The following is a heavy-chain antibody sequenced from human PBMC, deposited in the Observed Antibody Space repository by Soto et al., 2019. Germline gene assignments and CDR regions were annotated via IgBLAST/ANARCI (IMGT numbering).Heavy chain of an antibody. CDR3: AKGGCSGGNCSPNWFDP. CDR2: ISGSGGNT. V-gene: IGHV3-23*01. Sequence: EVQLLESGGGLEQPGGSLRLSCAASGFTFSSHAMTWVRQAPGKGLEWVSSISGSGGNTYYADSVKGRFTIPRDNSKNTLYLQMNSLRAEDTAVYYCAKGGCSGGNCSPNWFDPWGQGTLVTVSS. D-gene: IGHD2-15*01. J-gene: IGHJ5*02. CDR1: GFTFSSHA.